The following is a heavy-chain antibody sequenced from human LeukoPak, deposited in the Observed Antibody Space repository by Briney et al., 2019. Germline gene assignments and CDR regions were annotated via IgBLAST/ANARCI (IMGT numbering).Heavy chain of an antibody. CDR1: GGSISSYY. V-gene: IGHV4-59*01. CDR2: IYYSGST. D-gene: IGHD3-3*01. Sequence: SETLSLTCTVSGGSISSYYWSWIRQPPGKGLEWIGYIYYSGSTNYNPSLKSRVTISVDTSKNQFSLRLSSVTAADTAVYYCARGVGVIIPKDFDYWGQGTLVTVSS. CDR3: ARGVGVIIPKDFDY. J-gene: IGHJ4*02.